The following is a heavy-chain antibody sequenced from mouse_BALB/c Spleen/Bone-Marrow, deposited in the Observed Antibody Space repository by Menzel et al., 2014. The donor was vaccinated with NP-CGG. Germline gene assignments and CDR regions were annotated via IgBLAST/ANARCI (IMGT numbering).Heavy chain of an antibody. CDR3: ASENTATYYAMAY. CDR1: GFTIKDTY. CDR2: IDPANGNT. Sequence: VQLQQPGAELVKPGASVKLSCTASGFTIKDTYMHWVKQRPEQGLEWIGRIDPANGNTNYDPMFQGKATLTIDTSSNTAYLQVSSLASEDSAVYYCASENTATYYAMAYWCQGTSVTVSA. D-gene: IGHD1-2*01. J-gene: IGHJ4*01. V-gene: IGHV14-3*02.